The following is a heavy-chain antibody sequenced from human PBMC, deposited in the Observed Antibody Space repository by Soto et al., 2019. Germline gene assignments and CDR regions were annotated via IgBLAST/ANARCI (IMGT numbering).Heavy chain of an antibody. Sequence: SETLSLTCAVYGGSFSGYYWSWIRQPPGKGLEWIGEINHSGSTNYNPSLKSRVTISVDTSKNQFSLKLSSVTAADTAVYYCARHSIRFLEWYYTGGYYYMDVWGKGTTVTVSS. J-gene: IGHJ6*03. D-gene: IGHD3-3*01. CDR3: ARHSIRFLEWYYTGGYYYMDV. V-gene: IGHV4-34*01. CDR1: GGSFSGYY. CDR2: INHSGST.